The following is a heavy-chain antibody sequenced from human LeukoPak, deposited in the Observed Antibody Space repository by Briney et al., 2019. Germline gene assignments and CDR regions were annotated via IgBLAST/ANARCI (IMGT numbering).Heavy chain of an antibody. CDR3: ARDLVPYYYGSGV. Sequence: GGSLRLSCAASGFSFTTYSMNWVRQAPGKGLEWVSSISSSSTYIYYADSVKGRFTISRDNAKNSLYLQMNSLRAEDTAVYYCARDLVPYYYGSGVWGQGTLVTVSS. V-gene: IGHV3-21*01. J-gene: IGHJ4*02. CDR1: GFSFTTYS. CDR2: ISSSSTYI. D-gene: IGHD3-10*01.